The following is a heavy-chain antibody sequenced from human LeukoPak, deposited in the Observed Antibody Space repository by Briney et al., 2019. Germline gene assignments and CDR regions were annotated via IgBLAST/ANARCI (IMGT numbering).Heavy chain of an antibody. V-gene: IGHV1-2*02. D-gene: IGHD2-2*01. CDR2: INPDNGGT. Sequence: ASVKVSCRASGYTFTDYYIHWVRQAPGQGLEWMGWINPDNGGTNYSQKFQGRVTMTRDTSIRTVYMDLSRLRSDDTAVFYYTREARVGHWFDPWGQGPQVTVSS. CDR3: TREARVGHWFDP. J-gene: IGHJ5*02. CDR1: GYTFTDYY.